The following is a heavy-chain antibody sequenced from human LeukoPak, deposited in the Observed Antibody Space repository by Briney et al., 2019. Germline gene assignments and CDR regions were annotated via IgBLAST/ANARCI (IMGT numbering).Heavy chain of an antibody. CDR1: GGSISSGGYY. CDR2: IYYSGST. V-gene: IGHV4-61*08. Sequence: SQTLSLTCTVSGGSISSGGYYWSWIRQPPGKGLEWIGYIYYSGSTNYNPSLKSRVTISVDTSKNQFSLKLSSVTAADTAVYYCARSTNYYYYYGMDVWGQGTTVTVSS. CDR3: ARSTNYYYYYGMDV. J-gene: IGHJ6*02.